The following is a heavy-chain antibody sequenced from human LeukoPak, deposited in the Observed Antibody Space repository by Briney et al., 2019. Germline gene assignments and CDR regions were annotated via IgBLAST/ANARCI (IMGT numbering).Heavy chain of an antibody. CDR1: GGTFSSYA. CDR3: ARGRSDCSSTSCYRYYYYGMDV. D-gene: IGHD2-2*01. J-gene: IGHJ6*04. Sequence: SVKVSCKASGGTFSSYAISWVRQAPGQGLEWMGGFIPIFGTANYAQKFQGRVTITADESTSTAYRELSSLRSEDTAVYYCARGRSDCSSTSCYRYYYYGMDVWGEGTTVTVSS. V-gene: IGHV1-69*13. CDR2: FIPIFGTA.